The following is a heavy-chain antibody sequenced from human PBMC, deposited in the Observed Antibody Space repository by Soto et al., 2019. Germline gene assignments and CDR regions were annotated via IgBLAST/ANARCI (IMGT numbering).Heavy chain of an antibody. V-gene: IGHV4-34*01. CDR2: INHSGST. CDR1: GGSFSGYY. CDR3: VTRTKIAAAGSGRNWFDP. Sequence: SETLSLTCAVYGGSFSGYYWSWIRQPPGKGLEWIGEINHSGSTNYNPSLKSRVTISVDTSKNQFSLKLSSVTAADTAVYYCVTRTKIAAAGSGRNWFDPWGQGTLVTVSS. D-gene: IGHD6-13*01. J-gene: IGHJ5*02.